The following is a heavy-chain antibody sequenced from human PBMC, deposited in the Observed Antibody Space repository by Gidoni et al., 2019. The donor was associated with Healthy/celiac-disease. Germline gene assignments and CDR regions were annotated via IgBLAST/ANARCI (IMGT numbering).Heavy chain of an antibody. J-gene: IGHJ6*02. CDR1: GYSFTSYW. CDR3: ARNAIGRYCSSTSCYAMDYYYYYGMDV. CDR2: IYPGDSDT. Sequence: EVQLVQSGAEVKKPGESLKISCKGSGYSFTSYWIGWVRQMPGKGLEWMGIIYPGDSDTRYSPSFQGQVTISADKSISTAYLQWSSLKASDTAMYYCARNAIGRYCSSTSCYAMDYYYYYGMDVWGQGTTVTVSS. V-gene: IGHV5-51*03. D-gene: IGHD2-2*01.